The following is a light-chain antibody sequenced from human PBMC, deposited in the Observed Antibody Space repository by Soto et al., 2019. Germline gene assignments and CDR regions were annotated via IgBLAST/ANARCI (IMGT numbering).Light chain of an antibody. CDR2: GNS. J-gene: IGLJ3*02. CDR1: SSNIGAGYD. V-gene: IGLV1-40*01. CDR3: QSYDSSLSAL. Sequence: QAVVTQPPSVSGAPGQRVTISCTGSSSNIGAGYDVHWYQQLPGTAPKLLIYGNSNRPSGVPDRFSGSKSGTSASLAITGLQAEDEADYYCQSYDSSLSALFGGGTNVTVL.